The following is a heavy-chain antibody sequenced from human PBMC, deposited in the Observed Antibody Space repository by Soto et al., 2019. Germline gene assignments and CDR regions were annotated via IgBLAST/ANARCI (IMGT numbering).Heavy chain of an antibody. CDR1: GFTFSDYY. Sequence: VGSLRLSCAASGFTFSDYYMNWIRQAPGKGLEWISYISSSGSTIHSADSVKGRFTISRDNAKNSLYLQMNSLRAEDTAVYYCARDKGYCSSTSCSRAYWGRGTLVTVSS. D-gene: IGHD2-2*01. V-gene: IGHV3-11*01. J-gene: IGHJ4*02. CDR3: ARDKGYCSSTSCSRAY. CDR2: ISSSGSTI.